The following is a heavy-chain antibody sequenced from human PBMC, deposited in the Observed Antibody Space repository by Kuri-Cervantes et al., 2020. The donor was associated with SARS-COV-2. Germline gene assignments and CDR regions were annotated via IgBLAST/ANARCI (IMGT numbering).Heavy chain of an antibody. D-gene: IGHD3-10*01. Sequence: ASVKVSCKASGYTLTSYDINWVRQATGQGLEWMGWMNPNSGNTGYAQKFQGRVTMTRNTSISTAYMELSSLRSEDTAVYYCARSIWFGEGYYYMDVWGKGTTVTVSS. CDR3: ARSIWFGEGYYYMDV. V-gene: IGHV1-8*02. CDR2: MNPNSGNT. CDR1: GYTLTSYD. J-gene: IGHJ6*03.